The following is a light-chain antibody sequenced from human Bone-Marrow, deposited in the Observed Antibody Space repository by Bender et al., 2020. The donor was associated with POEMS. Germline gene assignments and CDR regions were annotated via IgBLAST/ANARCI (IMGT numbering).Light chain of an antibody. CDR3: ASYTRANTWV. J-gene: IGLJ3*02. V-gene: IGLV1-47*01. Sequence: QSVLTQPPSASGTPGQRVTISCSGGTSNIGSNYVYWYQHLSGTAPKLLISKDKQRPSGVPDRFSGSKSGTSASLAISGLRSEDEADYYCASYTRANTWVFGGGTKLTVL. CDR1: TSNIGSNY. CDR2: KDK.